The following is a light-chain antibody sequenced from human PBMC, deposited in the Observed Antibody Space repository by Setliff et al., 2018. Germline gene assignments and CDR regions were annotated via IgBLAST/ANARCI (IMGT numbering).Light chain of an antibody. Sequence: QSALTQPPSASGSPGQSVTISCTGTSSDVGGYNYVSWYQQHPGKAPKLMIYEVSKRPSGVPDRFSGSKSGNTASLTVSGLQAEDEADYYCSSYISSSTVGVGTGTKVTVL. J-gene: IGLJ1*01. CDR3: SSYISSSTVG. V-gene: IGLV2-8*01. CDR1: SSDVGGYNY. CDR2: EVS.